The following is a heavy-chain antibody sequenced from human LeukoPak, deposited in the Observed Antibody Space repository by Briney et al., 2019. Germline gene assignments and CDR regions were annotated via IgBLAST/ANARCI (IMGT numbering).Heavy chain of an antibody. V-gene: IGHV1-18*01. CDR3: ARDTPTWGPGNSIDI. D-gene: IGHD2/OR15-2a*01. J-gene: IGHJ3*02. Sequence: ASAKVSYKPPRFTPTSHGIGWVLQAPGQGLEWMEWTIIRKVKKKSTQKFQGRVSMPTDKSMGTAYMELRSLRPNDTAVYYCARDTPTWGPGNSIDIWGQGTMVTVSS. CDR2: TIIRKVKK. CDR1: RFTPTSHG.